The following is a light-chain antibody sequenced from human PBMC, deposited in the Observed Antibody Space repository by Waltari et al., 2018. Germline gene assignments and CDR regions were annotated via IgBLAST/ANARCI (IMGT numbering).Light chain of an antibody. V-gene: IGKV4-1*01. Sequence: DTVITQSPNSLAVSLGERATIHCKSSQKILYSSNNKNYLAWYQQKPGQPPKLLLHWESTRASGVPDRFSGSGSGTDFTLTISSLRTEDVAVYYCQQYYTIPITFGQGTRLEIK. CDR1: QKILYSSNNKNY. CDR3: QQYYTIPIT. CDR2: WES. J-gene: IGKJ5*01.